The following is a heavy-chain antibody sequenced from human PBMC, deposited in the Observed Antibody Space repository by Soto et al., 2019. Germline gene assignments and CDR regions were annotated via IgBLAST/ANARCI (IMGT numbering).Heavy chain of an antibody. CDR2: IYYSGST. J-gene: IGHJ4*02. V-gene: IGHV4-31*03. CDR3: ARDVPAYGAVDY. D-gene: IGHD4-17*01. Sequence: SETLSLTCTVSGGSISSGGYYWSWIRQHPGKGLEWIGYIYYSGSTYYNPSLKSRVTISVDTSKNQFSLKLSSVTAADTAVYYCARDVPAYGAVDYWGQGTLVTVSS. CDR1: GGSISSGGYY.